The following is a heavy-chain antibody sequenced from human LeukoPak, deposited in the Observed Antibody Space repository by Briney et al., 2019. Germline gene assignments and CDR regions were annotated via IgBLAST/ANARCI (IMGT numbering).Heavy chain of an antibody. V-gene: IGHV3-23*01. CDR2: ISGSGGST. J-gene: IGHJ3*02. CDR1: GFTFSSYA. D-gene: IGHD2-15*01. CDR3: AKVSRIVVVVAATPAFDI. Sequence: PGGSLRLSCAASGFTFSSYAMSWVRQAPGKGLEWVSAISGSGGSTYYADSVKGRFTISRDNSKNTLYLQMNSLRAEDTAVYYCAKVSRIVVVVAATPAFDIWGQGTMVTVSS.